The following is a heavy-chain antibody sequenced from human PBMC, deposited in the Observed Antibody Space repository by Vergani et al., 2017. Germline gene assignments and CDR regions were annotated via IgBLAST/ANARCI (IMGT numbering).Heavy chain of an antibody. CDR2: IYYSGST. CDR3: ARHRENWFDP. V-gene: IGHV4-59*01. Sequence: QVQLQESGPGLVKPSETLSLTCTVSGGSISSYYWSWIRQPPGKGLEWIGYIYYSGSTNYNPSLKSRVTISVDTSKNQFSLKLSSVTAADTAVYYGARHRENWFDPWGQGTLVTVSS. J-gene: IGHJ5*02. CDR1: GGSISSYY.